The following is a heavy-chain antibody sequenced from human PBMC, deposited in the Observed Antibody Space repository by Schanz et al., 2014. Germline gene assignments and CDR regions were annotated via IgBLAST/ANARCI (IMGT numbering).Heavy chain of an antibody. Sequence: QVQLVQSGAEVKKPGSSVRVSCKASGGTFSRLTFSWVRQAPGQGLEWMGWMNPDSGNTGYAQKFRGRVTMTRNTSMSTAYIELHILTSEDTAVYYCARGRTFDYWGQGTLVTVSS. CDR3: ARGRTFDY. CDR1: GGTFSRLT. CDR2: MNPDSGNT. V-gene: IGHV1-8*01. J-gene: IGHJ4*02.